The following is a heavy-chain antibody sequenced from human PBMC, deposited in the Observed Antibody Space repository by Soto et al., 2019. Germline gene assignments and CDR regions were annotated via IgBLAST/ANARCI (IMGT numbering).Heavy chain of an antibody. J-gene: IGHJ4*02. D-gene: IGHD5-12*01. CDR2: IIPLLDIT. CDR1: GGTFSNDI. CDR3: VRDSPIGSTYSGYDGIDY. V-gene: IGHV1-69*02. Sequence: QVQLVQSGAAVMKPGSSVKVSCKASGGTFSNDIITWVRQAPGQGLEWMGRIIPLLDITNYAQKFQGRVTITADKSTSTADMELNSLRSEDTAVYYCVRDSPIGSTYSGYDGIDYWGQGTLVTVSS.